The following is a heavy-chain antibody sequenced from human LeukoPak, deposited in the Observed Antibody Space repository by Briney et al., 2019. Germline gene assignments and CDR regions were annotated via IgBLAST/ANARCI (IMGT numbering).Heavy chain of an antibody. CDR2: ISYDGSNK. J-gene: IGHJ4*02. Sequence: GGSLRLSCAASGFTFISYAMHGVRQAPGKGLEGVAVISYDGSNKYYAYSVKGRFTISRDNSKNTLYLQMNSLRADDRAVYYCASDLLPGYYYGSGCPGDYWGQGTLVTVSS. CDR3: ASDLLPGYYYGSGCPGDY. D-gene: IGHD3-10*01. V-gene: IGHV3-30*04. CDR1: GFTFISYA.